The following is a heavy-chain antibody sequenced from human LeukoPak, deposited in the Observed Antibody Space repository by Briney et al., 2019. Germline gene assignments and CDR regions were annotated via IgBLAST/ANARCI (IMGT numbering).Heavy chain of an antibody. CDR2: INTAGST. J-gene: IGHJ1*01. V-gene: IGHV3-74*01. CDR3: ASVKEGGATPWFQH. D-gene: IGHD1-26*01. Sequence: GGSLRLSCEVSGLTFSNVWMHWVRQAPGQGLVWVSRINTAGSTVCADPVKGRFTISRDNAKNMVYLQMNSLRAEDTALYYCASVKEGGATPWFQHWGQGTLVTVSS. CDR1: GLTFSNVW.